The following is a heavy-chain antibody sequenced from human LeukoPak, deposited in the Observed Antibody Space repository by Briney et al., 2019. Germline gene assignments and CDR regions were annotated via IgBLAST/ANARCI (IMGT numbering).Heavy chain of an antibody. Sequence: QPGGSLRLSFAASGFTFSSYSMNWVRQAPGKGLEWVSYISSSSSTIYYADSVKGRFTISRDNAKNSLYLQMNSLRAEDTAVYYCARSRKPLEDDAFDIWGQGTMVTVSS. J-gene: IGHJ3*02. CDR1: GFTFSSYS. CDR2: ISSSSSTI. CDR3: ARSRKPLEDDAFDI. V-gene: IGHV3-48*04. D-gene: IGHD5-24*01.